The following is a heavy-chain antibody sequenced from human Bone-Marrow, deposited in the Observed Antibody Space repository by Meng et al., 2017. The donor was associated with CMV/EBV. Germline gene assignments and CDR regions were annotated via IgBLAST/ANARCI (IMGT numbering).Heavy chain of an antibody. J-gene: IGHJ6*02. CDR3: VRVKNYYGLDV. CDR1: GFTFSSYW. V-gene: IGHV3-7*02. Sequence: GGSLRLSCAASGFTFSSYWMSWVRQAPGRGLEWVASIKPDGSEEHYVDSVKGRFTISRDNAKNSLSLQLNSLRVEDTAVYHCVRVKNYYGLDVWGQGTTVTVSS. CDR2: IKPDGSEE.